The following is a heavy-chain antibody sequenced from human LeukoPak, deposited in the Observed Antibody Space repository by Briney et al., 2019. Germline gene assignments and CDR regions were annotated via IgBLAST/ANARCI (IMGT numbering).Heavy chain of an antibody. Sequence: PSETLSLTCTVSGGSISSSSYYWGWIRQPPGKGLEWIGSIYYSGSTYYNPSLKSRVTISVDTSKNQFSLKLSSVTAADTAVYYRARHSCSSTSCYTGHFQHWGQGTLVTVSS. CDR2: IYYSGST. CDR3: ARHSCSSTSCYTGHFQH. J-gene: IGHJ1*01. V-gene: IGHV4-39*01. CDR1: GGSISSSSYY. D-gene: IGHD2-2*02.